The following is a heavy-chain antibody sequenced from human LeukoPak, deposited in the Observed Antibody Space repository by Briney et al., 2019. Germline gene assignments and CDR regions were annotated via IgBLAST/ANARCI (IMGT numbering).Heavy chain of an antibody. CDR1: RFTFTTYA. CDR2: ISGSGGYT. J-gene: IGHJ4*02. D-gene: IGHD3-16*01. Sequence: GGSLRLSCAASRFTFTTYAMNWVRQAPGKGLEWVSSISGSGGYTFYADSVKGRFTISRDNSKNTLYLQMNSLRADDTAVYYCAKAPGGIVGYWGQGTLVTVSS. CDR3: AKAPGGIVGY. V-gene: IGHV3-23*01.